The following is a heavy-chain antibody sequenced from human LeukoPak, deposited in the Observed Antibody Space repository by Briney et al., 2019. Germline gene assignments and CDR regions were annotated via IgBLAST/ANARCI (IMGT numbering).Heavy chain of an antibody. CDR3: ARGSTGVYYYYGMDV. CDR1: GGTFSSYA. CDR2: IIPIFGTA. Sequence: SVKVSCKASGGTFSSYAISWVRQAPGQGLEWMGGIIPIFGTANYARKFKGRVTITADESTSTAYMELSSLRSEDTAVYYCARGSTGVYYYYGMDVWGQGTTVTVSS. V-gene: IGHV1-69*13. J-gene: IGHJ6*02. D-gene: IGHD7-27*01.